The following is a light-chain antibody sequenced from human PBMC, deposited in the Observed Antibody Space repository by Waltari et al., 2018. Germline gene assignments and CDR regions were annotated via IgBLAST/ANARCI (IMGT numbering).Light chain of an antibody. CDR3: QQYDSIVLT. CDR1: QSVSNNF. J-gene: IGKJ4*01. Sequence: EIVLTKSPGTLSLSPGERATLACSASQSVSNNFLNWYQQKPGQAPRLLIYGASSRATGIPDRFSGSGSGTDFTLTISRLEPEDFAVYYCQQYDSIVLTFGGGTKVEI. V-gene: IGKV3-20*01. CDR2: GAS.